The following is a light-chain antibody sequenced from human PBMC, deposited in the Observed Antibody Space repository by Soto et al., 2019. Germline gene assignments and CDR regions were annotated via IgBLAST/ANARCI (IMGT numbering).Light chain of an antibody. CDR3: SSYTSSSTPLFV. V-gene: IGLV2-14*01. CDR2: DVS. J-gene: IGLJ1*01. Sequence: QSALTQPASVSGSPGQSITISCTGTSSDVGGYHYGSWYQQHPGKAPKLMIYDVSNRRSGVSNRFTGSKSGNTASLTISGLQAEDEADYCCSSYTSSSTPLFVFGTGTKVTVL. CDR1: SSDVGGYHY.